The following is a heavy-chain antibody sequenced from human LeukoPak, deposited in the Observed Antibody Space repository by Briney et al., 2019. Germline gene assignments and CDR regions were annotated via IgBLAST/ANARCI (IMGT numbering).Heavy chain of an antibody. CDR3: ARGPYSYDSSGAFDI. J-gene: IGHJ3*02. Sequence: TLSLTCTVSGDSISSGDYYWSWIRQPAGKGLEWIGRISSSGSTNYNPSLKSRVTMSVDTSKNQFSLKLSSVTAADTAVYFCARGPYSYDSSGAFDIWGQGTMVTVSS. CDR2: ISSSGST. D-gene: IGHD3-22*01. V-gene: IGHV4-61*02. CDR1: GDSISSGDYY.